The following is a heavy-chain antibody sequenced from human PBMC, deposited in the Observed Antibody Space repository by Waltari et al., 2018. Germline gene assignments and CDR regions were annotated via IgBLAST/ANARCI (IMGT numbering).Heavy chain of an antibody. CDR1: GFGFGRLW. CDR3: ARCPDEYNYYYMEV. V-gene: IGHV3-33*08. CDR2: IWFDGSKI. Sequence: QVQLVESGGGVVQPGKSLRVSGAASGFGFGRLWVHWVRQAPGKGLEWVASIWFDGSKIYYADSVKGRFTISRDNSRNTVYLQMNSLRPEDSGVYYCARCPDEYNYYYMEVWGRGTTVSVSS. J-gene: IGHJ6*03.